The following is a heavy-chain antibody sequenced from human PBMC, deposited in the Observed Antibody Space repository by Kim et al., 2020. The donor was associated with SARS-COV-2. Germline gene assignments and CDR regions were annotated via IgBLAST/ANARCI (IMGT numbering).Heavy chain of an antibody. CDR1: GFTFRDWS. J-gene: IGHJ4*02. CDR3: TRSFQYSFEF. Sequence: GGSLRLSCAASGFTFRDWSMNWVRQVPGKGLQWVSYIRSGSGAIFYADSVRGRFVLSRDDAKNSLYLQMNSLRDENTGLYYCTRSFQYSFEFWGLGILVT. V-gene: IGHV3-48*02. CDR2: IRSGSGAI. D-gene: IGHD1-26*01.